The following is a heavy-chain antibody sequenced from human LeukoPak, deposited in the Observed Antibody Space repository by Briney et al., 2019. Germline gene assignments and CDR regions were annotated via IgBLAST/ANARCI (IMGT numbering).Heavy chain of an antibody. CDR2: IYYSGST. D-gene: IGHD4-23*01. J-gene: IGHJ4*02. V-gene: IGHV4-39*07. CDR1: GGSISSSSYY. CDR3: ARDLYGGNPFDY. Sequence: SQTLSLTCTVSGGSISSSSYYWGWIRQPPGKGLEWIGSIYYSGSTYYNPSLKSRVTISVDTSKNQFSLKLSSVTAADTAVYYCARDLYGGNPFDYWGQGTLVTVST.